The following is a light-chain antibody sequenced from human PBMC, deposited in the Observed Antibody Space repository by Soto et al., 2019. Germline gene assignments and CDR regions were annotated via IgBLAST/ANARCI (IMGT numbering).Light chain of an antibody. J-gene: IGLJ1*01. V-gene: IGLV2-14*01. CDR3: TSYTNSGTLGV. CDR1: SSDVGAYNY. CDR2: EVS. Sequence: QSVLTQPASVSGSPGQSITISYAGTSSDVGAYNYVSWYQQHPGKAPKLMIYEVSNRPSGVSNRFSGSKSGDTASLTISGLQAEDEAAYYSTSYTNSGTLGVFGTGTKVTVL.